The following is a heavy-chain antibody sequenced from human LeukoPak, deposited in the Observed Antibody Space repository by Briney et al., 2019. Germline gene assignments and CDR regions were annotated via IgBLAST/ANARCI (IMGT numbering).Heavy chain of an antibody. V-gene: IGHV3-7*01. CDR2: IKQDGSEK. CDR3: ARDAYGRRDY. D-gene: IGHD4-17*01. CDR1: GFTFSSYW. Sequence: GGSLRLSCAASGFTFSSYWMSWVRQAPGKGLEGVPNIKQDGSEKYYVDSVKGRFIISRDNAKNSLSLQMNSLRAEDTALYYCARDAYGRRDYWGQGTLVTVSS. J-gene: IGHJ4*02.